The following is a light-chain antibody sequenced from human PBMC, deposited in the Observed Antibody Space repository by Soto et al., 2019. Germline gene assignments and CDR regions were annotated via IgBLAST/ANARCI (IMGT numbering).Light chain of an antibody. V-gene: IGKV1-5*03. CDR1: ESISSW. CDR3: QQHNSYPRT. Sequence: DIRMTQSPSTLSASVGDRVIITCRASESISSWLAWYQQKPGKAPKLLIYKASSLESGVPSRFSGSGSGTEFTLTISSLQPDDFATYYCQQHNSYPRTFGQGTKVEIK. CDR2: KAS. J-gene: IGKJ1*01.